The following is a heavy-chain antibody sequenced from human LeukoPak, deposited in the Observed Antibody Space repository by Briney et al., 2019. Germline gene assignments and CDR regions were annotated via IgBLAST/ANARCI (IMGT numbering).Heavy chain of an antibody. CDR1: GGSISSYY. CDR3: ARGSQYSGWCLDY. D-gene: IGHD6-19*01. J-gene: IGHJ4*02. Sequence: QASETLSLTCTVSGGSISSYYWSWIRQPPGKGLEWIGYIYYSGSTNYNPSLKSRVTISVDTSKNQFSLKLSSVTAADTAVYYCARGSQYSGWCLDYWGQGTLVTVSS. CDR2: IYYSGST. V-gene: IGHV4-59*12.